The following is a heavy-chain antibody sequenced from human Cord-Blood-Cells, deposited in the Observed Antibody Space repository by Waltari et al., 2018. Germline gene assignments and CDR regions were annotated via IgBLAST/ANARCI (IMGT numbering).Heavy chain of an antibody. CDR1: GGPISSYS. J-gene: IGHJ6*02. CDR2: IYYSGST. D-gene: IGHD2-15*01. Sequence: QVQLQESGPGLVKPSETLSLPCTLSGGPISSYSWSWIRHPPGKGLEWIGYIYYSGSTNYNPSLKSRVTISVDTSKNQFSLKLSSVTAADTAVYYCARGEVVVVAATSYYYGMDVWGQGTTVTVSS. V-gene: IGHV4-59*01. CDR3: ARGEVVVVAATSYYYGMDV.